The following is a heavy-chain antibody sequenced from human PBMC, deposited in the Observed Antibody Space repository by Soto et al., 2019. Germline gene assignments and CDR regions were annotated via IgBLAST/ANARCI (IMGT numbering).Heavy chain of an antibody. D-gene: IGHD1-26*01. Sequence: TLSLTCTVSGGSIRTGKYYWTWIRQPPGKGLEWVGYIYYTGTTYYDPSLKSRVTLSLDTSKNQFSLQLRSVTAADTAVYFCVAMQRWDPTEDSWGQGTRVTVSS. V-gene: IGHV4-30-4*02. CDR2: IYYTGTT. J-gene: IGHJ4*02. CDR1: GGSIRTGKYY. CDR3: VAMQRWDPTEDS.